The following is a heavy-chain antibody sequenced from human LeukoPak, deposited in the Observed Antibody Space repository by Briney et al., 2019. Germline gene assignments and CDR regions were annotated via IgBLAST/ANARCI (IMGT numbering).Heavy chain of an antibody. V-gene: IGHV3-49*04. D-gene: IGHD3-10*01. CDR2: IRSRIYGGAP. CDR1: GFTFRDYG. J-gene: IGHJ4*02. Sequence: PGGSPRLSCLTSGFTFRDYGLGWVRQAPGMGLEWVSFIRSRIYGGAPEYAASVRGRFSVSRDDSESIAYLQMNNLKSEDTAVYYCARGQTVSGAKYYFDFWSPGTLVTVSS. CDR3: ARGQTVSGAKYYFDF.